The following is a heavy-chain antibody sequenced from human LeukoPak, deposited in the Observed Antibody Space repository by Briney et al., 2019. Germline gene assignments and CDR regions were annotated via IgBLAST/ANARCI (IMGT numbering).Heavy chain of an antibody. CDR3: AKGRDTSGRQNFDF. J-gene: IGHJ4*02. CDR1: GFTFTSYA. CDR2: ISASGSGT. D-gene: IGHD6-19*01. V-gene: IGHV3-23*01. Sequence: PWGSLRLSCEASGFTFTSYAMHWVRQAPGKGLEWVSSISASGSGTFYTDSMSGRFTISRDNAKKTLFLQMKNLRLGDTALYYCAKGRDTSGRQNFDFWGQGTLVTVSS.